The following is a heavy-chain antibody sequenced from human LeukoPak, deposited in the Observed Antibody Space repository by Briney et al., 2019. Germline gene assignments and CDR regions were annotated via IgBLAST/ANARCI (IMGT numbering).Heavy chain of an antibody. CDR1: GFTFSSYS. CDR3: AREGGSITMVRGVLDAFDI. J-gene: IGHJ3*02. D-gene: IGHD3-10*01. CDR2: ISSSSSYI. Sequence: PGGSLRLSCAASGFTFSSYSMNWVRQAPGKGLEWVSSISSSSSYIYYADSVKGRFTISRDNAKNSLYLQMNSLRAEDTAVYYCAREGGSITMVRGVLDAFDIWGQGTMVTVSS. V-gene: IGHV3-21*01.